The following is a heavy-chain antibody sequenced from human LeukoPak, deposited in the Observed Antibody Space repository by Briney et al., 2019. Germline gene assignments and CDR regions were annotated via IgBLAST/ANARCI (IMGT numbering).Heavy chain of an antibody. CDR2: LEKDGSNQ. D-gene: IGHD6-19*01. CDR1: GFVFNTFG. Sequence: GGSLRLSCEASGFVFNTFGMHWVRQAPGKGLEWVAALEKDGSNQHYADSVKGRLTTSRDNSKNIIYLQMNNLRAEDTAVYYCARDRIAVSFDHWGQGTLVTVSS. CDR3: ARDRIAVSFDH. J-gene: IGHJ4*02. V-gene: IGHV3-33*01.